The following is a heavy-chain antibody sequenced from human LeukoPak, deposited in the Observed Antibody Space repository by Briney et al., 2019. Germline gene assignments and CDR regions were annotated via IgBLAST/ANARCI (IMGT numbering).Heavy chain of an antibody. J-gene: IGHJ3*01. CDR2: IRSGGST. D-gene: IGHD3-10*01. CDR1: GFTVSSSY. V-gene: IGHV3-53*01. Sequence: GGSLRLSCAASGFTVSSSYMTWVRQAPGKGLEWVSVIRSGGSTVYADSVKGRFTISRDNSKNTLYLQLNSLRAEDTAVYYCAREGSGRTAYNDGLDVWGQGTMVAVSS. CDR3: AREGSGRTAYNDGLDV.